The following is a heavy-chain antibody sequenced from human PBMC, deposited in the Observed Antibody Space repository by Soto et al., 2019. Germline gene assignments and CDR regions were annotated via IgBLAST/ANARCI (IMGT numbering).Heavy chain of an antibody. CDR3: ARLYCTNGVCYTNFYY. Sequence: PSEALCLPCSGSGGSISSSGYYWGWIRQPQGKGVEWIGSIYYSGSTYYNPSLKNRVTISVDTSKNHFTLKLSFVTAAHTAVYYCARLYCTNGVCYTNFYYWGQGTLVSVSS. J-gene: IGHJ4*02. D-gene: IGHD2-8*01. CDR1: GGSISSSGYY. V-gene: IGHV4-39*01. CDR2: IYYSGST.